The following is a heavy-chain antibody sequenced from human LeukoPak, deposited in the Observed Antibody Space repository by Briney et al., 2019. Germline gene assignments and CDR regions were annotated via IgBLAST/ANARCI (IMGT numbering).Heavy chain of an antibody. CDR1: GGSISSYY. J-gene: IGHJ4*02. CDR3: ARWGSLSGYYFDY. D-gene: IGHD5-12*01. Sequence: TSETLSLTCTVSGGSISSYYWSWIRQPPGKGLEWIGYIYYSGSTNYNPSLKSRVTISVDTSKNQFSLKLSSVTAADTAVYYCARWGSLSGYYFDYWGQGTLVTVSS. V-gene: IGHV4-59*01. CDR2: IYYSGST.